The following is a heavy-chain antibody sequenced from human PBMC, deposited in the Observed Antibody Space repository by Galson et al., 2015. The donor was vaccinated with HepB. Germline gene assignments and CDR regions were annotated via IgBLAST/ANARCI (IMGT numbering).Heavy chain of an antibody. CDR2: INAGNGNT. Sequence: SVKVSCKASGYTFTSYAMHWVRQAPGQRLEWMGWINAGNGNTKYSQKFQGRVTITRDTSASTAYMELSSLRSEDTAVYYCARVGLRNVVVPAALTQAYFDYWGQGTLVTVSS. J-gene: IGHJ4*02. CDR1: GYTFTSYA. CDR3: ARVGLRNVVVPAALTQAYFDY. V-gene: IGHV1-3*01. D-gene: IGHD2-2*01.